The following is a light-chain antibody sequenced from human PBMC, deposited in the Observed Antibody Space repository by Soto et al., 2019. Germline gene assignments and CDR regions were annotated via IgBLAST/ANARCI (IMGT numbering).Light chain of an antibody. Sequence: DIQMTQSPSTLSASVGDRVTITCLASQSISSWLAWYQQKPGKAPKLLIYKASSLESGVPSRFSGSESGTEFTLTISSLQPDDFATYYCQQYNNYPRTLGQGTKVEMK. V-gene: IGKV1-5*03. CDR2: KAS. CDR1: QSISSW. CDR3: QQYNNYPRT. J-gene: IGKJ1*01.